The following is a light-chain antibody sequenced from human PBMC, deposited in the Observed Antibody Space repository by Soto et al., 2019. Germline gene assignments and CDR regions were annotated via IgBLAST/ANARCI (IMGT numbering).Light chain of an antibody. V-gene: IGKV3-11*01. J-gene: IGKJ5*01. Sequence: EIVLTPSPATLSLSPGGRATLSCRASQSVSLSLAWYQQKPGQAPRLLIYDASNRATGIPARFSGSGSGTDFTLTISSLEPEDFAVYYCQQRSNWPPRVTFGQGTRLEI. CDR1: QSVSLS. CDR2: DAS. CDR3: QQRSNWPPRVT.